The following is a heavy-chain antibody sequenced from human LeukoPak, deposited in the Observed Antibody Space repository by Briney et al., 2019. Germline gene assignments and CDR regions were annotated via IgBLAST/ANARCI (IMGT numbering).Heavy chain of an antibody. V-gene: IGHV3-11*01. D-gene: IGHD3-16*01. CDR2: ISSSGSTI. J-gene: IGHJ4*02. Sequence: KTGGSLRLSCAASGFTFSDYYMNWIRQAPGKGLEWVSYISSSGSTIYYADSVKGRFTISRDNAKNSLYLQMNSLRAEDTAVYYCARSGAEITRLYDYWGQGTLVTVSS. CDR1: GFTFSDYY. CDR3: ARSGAEITRLYDY.